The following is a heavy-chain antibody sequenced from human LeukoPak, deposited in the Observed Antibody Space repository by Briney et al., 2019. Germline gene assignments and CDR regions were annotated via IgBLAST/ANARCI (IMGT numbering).Heavy chain of an antibody. CDR1: GFTFSSYG. CDR2: IWYDGSNK. D-gene: IGHD2-2*01. CDR3: AKDVGYCSSTSCYHYYYYYYMDV. Sequence: GGSLRLSCAASGFTFSSYGMHWVRQAPGKGLEWVAVIWYDGSNKYYADSVKGRFTISRDNSKNTLYLQMNSLRAEDTAVYYCAKDVGYCSSTSCYHYYYYYYMDVWGKGTTVTVSS. V-gene: IGHV3-30*02. J-gene: IGHJ6*03.